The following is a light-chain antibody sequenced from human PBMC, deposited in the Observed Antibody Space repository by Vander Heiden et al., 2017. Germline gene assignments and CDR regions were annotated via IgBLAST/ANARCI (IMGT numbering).Light chain of an antibody. Sequence: DIVMTQSPDSLAVSLGERATINCKSSQSVLYSSNNKNYLAWYQQKPGQPPKLLIYWASTRESGVPDRFSGSGSGTDFTLTISSRQAEDVAVYYCQQYDSTPRLTFGGGTKVEIK. CDR2: WAS. CDR3: QQYDSTPRLT. V-gene: IGKV4-1*01. J-gene: IGKJ4*01. CDR1: QSVLYSSNNKNY.